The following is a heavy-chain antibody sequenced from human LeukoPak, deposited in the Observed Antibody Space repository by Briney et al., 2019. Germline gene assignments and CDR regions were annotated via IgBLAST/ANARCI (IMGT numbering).Heavy chain of an antibody. Sequence: ASVKVSCKATGYTFTGYYMHWVRQAPGQGLEWMGWINPNSGGTNYAQKFQGWVTMTRDTSISTAYMELSRLRSDDTAVYYCARDTLLLWFGEGPEYYYYYYGMDVWGQGTTVTVSS. D-gene: IGHD3-10*01. CDR3: ARDTLLLWFGEGPEYYYYYYGMDV. V-gene: IGHV1-2*04. CDR1: GYTFTGYY. J-gene: IGHJ6*02. CDR2: INPNSGGT.